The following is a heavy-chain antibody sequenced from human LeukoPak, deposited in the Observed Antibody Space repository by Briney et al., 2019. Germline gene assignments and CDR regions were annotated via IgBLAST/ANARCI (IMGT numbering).Heavy chain of an antibody. D-gene: IGHD2-15*01. Sequence: SETLSLTCTVSGGSISSGDYYWSWSRQPPGKGLEWIGYIYYSGSTYYNPSLKSRVTISVDTSKNQFSLKLSSVTAADTAVYYCARGYCSGGSCYWDAFDIWGQGTMVTVSS. J-gene: IGHJ3*02. CDR3: ARGYCSGGSCYWDAFDI. CDR1: GGSISSGDYY. V-gene: IGHV4-30-4*01. CDR2: IYYSGST.